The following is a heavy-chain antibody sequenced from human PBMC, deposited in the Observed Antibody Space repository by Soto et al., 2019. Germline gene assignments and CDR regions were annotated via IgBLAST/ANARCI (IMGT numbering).Heavy chain of an antibody. CDR2: IIPIFGTA. CDR1: GGTFSSYA. D-gene: IGHD3-22*01. CDR3: ARDYFHYYDSSGPGGAFDI. V-gene: IGHV1-69*13. Sequence: SVKVSCKASGGTFSSYAISWVRQAPGQGLEWMGGIIPIFGTANYAQKFQGRVTITADESTSTAYMELSSLRSEDTAVYYCARDYFHYYDSSGPGGAFDIWGQGTMVTVSS. J-gene: IGHJ3*02.